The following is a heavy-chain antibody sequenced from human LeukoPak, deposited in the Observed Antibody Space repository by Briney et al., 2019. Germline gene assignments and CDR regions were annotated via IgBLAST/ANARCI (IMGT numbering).Heavy chain of an antibody. Sequence: SETLSLTCAAYGGSFSGYYWSWIRQPPGKGLEWIGEINHSGSTNYNPSLKSRVTISVDTSKNQFSLKLSSVTAADTAVYYRARWKKYSSGWPGLDYWGQGTLVTVSS. CDR1: GGSFSGYY. CDR3: ARWKKYSSGWPGLDY. J-gene: IGHJ4*02. CDR2: INHSGST. V-gene: IGHV4-34*01. D-gene: IGHD6-19*01.